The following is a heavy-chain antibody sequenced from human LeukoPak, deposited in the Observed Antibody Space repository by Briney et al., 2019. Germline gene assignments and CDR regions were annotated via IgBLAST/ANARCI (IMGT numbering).Heavy chain of an antibody. Sequence: ASVKVSCKASGYTFTGYYMHWVRQAPGQGLEWMGWINPNSGGTNYAQKFQGRVTMTRDTSISTAYMELSRLRSDDTAVYYCARDRSVLRRPPQNWFDPWGQGTLVTVSS. J-gene: IGHJ5*02. CDR1: GYTFTGYY. CDR2: INPNSGGT. V-gene: IGHV1-2*02. D-gene: IGHD4/OR15-4a*01. CDR3: ARDRSVLRRPPQNWFDP.